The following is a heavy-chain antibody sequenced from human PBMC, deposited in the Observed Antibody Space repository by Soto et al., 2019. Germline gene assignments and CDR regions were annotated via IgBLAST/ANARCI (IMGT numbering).Heavy chain of an antibody. CDR1: GGTFSSYA. CDR2: IIPIFGTA. J-gene: IGHJ5*02. CDR3: ARGGMTTVTSGWFDP. Sequence: GASVKVSGKASGGTFSSYAISWVRQAPGQGLEWMGGIIPIFGTANYAQKFQGRVTITADESTSTAYMELSSLRSEDTAVYYCARGGMTTVTSGWFDPWGQGTLVTVSS. D-gene: IGHD4-17*01. V-gene: IGHV1-69*13.